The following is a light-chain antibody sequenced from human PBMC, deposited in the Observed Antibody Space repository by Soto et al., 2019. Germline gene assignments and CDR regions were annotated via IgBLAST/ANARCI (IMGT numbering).Light chain of an antibody. Sequence: QFVLTQPASVSGSPGQSIAISCTGTFSDVGGYNYVSWYQQHPGKAPKLMIYDVSNRPSGVSNRFSGSKSGNTASLTISGLQAEDEADYYCSSYTSSSTYVFGTGTKVTVL. J-gene: IGLJ1*01. V-gene: IGLV2-14*03. CDR3: SSYTSSSTYV. CDR1: FSDVGGYNY. CDR2: DVS.